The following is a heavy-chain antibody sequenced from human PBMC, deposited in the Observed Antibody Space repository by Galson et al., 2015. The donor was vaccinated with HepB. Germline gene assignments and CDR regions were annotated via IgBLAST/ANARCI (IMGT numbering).Heavy chain of an antibody. J-gene: IGHJ4*02. CDR2: IRYDGSNK. Sequence: SLRLSCAASGFTFSSYGMHWVRQAPGKGLEWVAFIRYDGSNKYYADSVKGRFTISRDNSKNTLYLQMNSLRAEDTAVYYCAKGGDSSGWYYFDYWGQGTLVTVSS. CDR1: GFTFSSYG. V-gene: IGHV3-30*02. CDR3: AKGGDSSGWYYFDY. D-gene: IGHD6-19*01.